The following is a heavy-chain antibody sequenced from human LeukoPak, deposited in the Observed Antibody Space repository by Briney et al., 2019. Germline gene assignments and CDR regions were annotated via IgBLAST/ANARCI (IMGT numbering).Heavy chain of an antibody. Sequence: ASVKVSCTASGYTFTSYYMHWVRQAPGQGLEWMGIINPSGGTTSYAQKFQGRVTMTRDMSTSTVYMELSSLRSEDTAVYYCARDGGNYEPDYFDYWGQGTLVTVSS. D-gene: IGHD4-11*01. CDR2: INPSGGTT. CDR1: GYTFTSYY. V-gene: IGHV1-46*01. J-gene: IGHJ4*02. CDR3: ARDGGNYEPDYFDY.